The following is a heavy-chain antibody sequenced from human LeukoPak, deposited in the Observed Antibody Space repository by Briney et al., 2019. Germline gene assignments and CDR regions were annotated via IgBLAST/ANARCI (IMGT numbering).Heavy chain of an antibody. CDR2: IYPGDSDT. V-gene: IGHV5-51*01. J-gene: IGHJ3*02. CDR1: GYTFTNYW. D-gene: IGHD3-10*01. Sequence: GESLKISCKGSGYTFTNYWIGWVRQMPGKGLEFMGIIYPGDSDTRYSPSFQGQVTISADKSISTAYLQWSSLKASDTAMYYCATQTLVRGVIVAFDIWGQGTMVTVSS. CDR3: ATQTLVRGVIVAFDI.